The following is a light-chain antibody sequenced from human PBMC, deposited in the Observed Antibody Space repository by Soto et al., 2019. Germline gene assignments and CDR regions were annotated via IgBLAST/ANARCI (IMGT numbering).Light chain of an antibody. CDR3: CSYAGSYTWV. CDR2: DVS. Sequence: QSALTQPRSVSGSPGQSVTISCTGTSSDVGGYNFVSWYHQHPGKAPKLMIYDVSKRPSGVPDRFSGSKSGNTASLTISGLQADDEADYYCCSYAGSYTWVFGTGTKLTVL. J-gene: IGLJ1*01. V-gene: IGLV2-11*01. CDR1: SSDVGGYNF.